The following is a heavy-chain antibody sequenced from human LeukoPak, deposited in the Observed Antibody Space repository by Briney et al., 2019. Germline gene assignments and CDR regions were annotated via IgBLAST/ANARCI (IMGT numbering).Heavy chain of an antibody. J-gene: IGHJ4*02. V-gene: IGHV4-39*07. Sequence: SETLSLTCTVSGGSISSSSYYWGWIRQPPGKGLEWIGEINHSGSTNYNPSLKSRVTISVDTSKNQFSLKLSSVTAADTAVYYCAAHPARSAPPIDYWGQGTLVTVSS. CDR3: AAHPARSAPPIDY. CDR2: INHSGST. CDR1: GGSISSSSYY.